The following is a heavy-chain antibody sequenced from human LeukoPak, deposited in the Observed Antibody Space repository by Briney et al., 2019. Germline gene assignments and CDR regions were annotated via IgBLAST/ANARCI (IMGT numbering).Heavy chain of an antibody. J-gene: IGHJ4*02. CDR2: IYHSGST. CDR1: GGSISSSNW. Sequence: SGTLSLTCAVSGGSISSSNWWSWVRQPPGKGLEWIGEIYHSGSTYYNPSLKSRVTISVDTSKNQFSLKLSSVTAADTAVYYCARDSGYGSGSLDYWGQGTLVTVSS. CDR3: ARDSGYGSGSLDY. V-gene: IGHV4-4*02. D-gene: IGHD3-10*01.